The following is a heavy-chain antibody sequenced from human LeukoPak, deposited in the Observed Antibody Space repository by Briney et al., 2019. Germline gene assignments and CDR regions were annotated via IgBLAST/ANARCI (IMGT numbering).Heavy chain of an antibody. CDR1: GFIFSNYW. CDR3: AKEGFDS. CDR2: IKEDGSES. J-gene: IGHJ4*02. V-gene: IGHV3-7*03. Sequence: GGSLRLTCAASGFIFSNYWMSWVRQAPGKGLEWVANIKEDGSESHYVDSVKGRFTISRDNAKNSLYLQMNSLRAEDTAVYYCAKEGFDSWGQGTLVTVSS.